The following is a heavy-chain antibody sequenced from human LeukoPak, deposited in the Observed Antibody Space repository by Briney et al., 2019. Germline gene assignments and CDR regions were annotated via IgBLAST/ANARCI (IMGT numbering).Heavy chain of an antibody. Sequence: SETLSLTCTVSGGPISSGDYYWSWIRQPPGKGLEWIGYIYYSGSTYYNPSLKSRVTISVDTSKNQFSLKLSSVTAADTAVYYCARDRGYYDRSLDFGYWGQGTLVTVSS. CDR1: GGPISSGDYY. CDR2: IYYSGST. D-gene: IGHD3-22*01. V-gene: IGHV4-30-4*01. CDR3: ARDRGYYDRSLDFGY. J-gene: IGHJ4*02.